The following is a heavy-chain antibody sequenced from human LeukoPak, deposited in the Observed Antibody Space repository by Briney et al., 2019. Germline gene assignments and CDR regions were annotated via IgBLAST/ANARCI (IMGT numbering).Heavy chain of an antibody. J-gene: IGHJ4*02. Sequence: SETLSLTCAVSGASISSNNWWSWVRQPPGKGLEWIGEIHLGGRTNYNPSLKSRVTISLGKSNNQFSLELTSVTAADAAVYYCGRIGFSGYGTVDYWGQGTLVTVSS. CDR2: IHLGGRT. CDR3: GRIGFSGYGTVDY. V-gene: IGHV4-4*02. D-gene: IGHD5-12*01. CDR1: GASISSNNW.